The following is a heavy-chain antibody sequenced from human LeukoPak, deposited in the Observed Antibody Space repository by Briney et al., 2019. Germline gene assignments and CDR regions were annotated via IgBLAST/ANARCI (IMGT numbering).Heavy chain of an antibody. Sequence: SETLSLTCAVYGGSFSGYYWSWIRQPPGKGLEWIGEINHSGSTNYNPSLKSRVTISVDTSKNQFSLKLSSVTAADTAVYYCARAYYGSGSYYPLDYWGQGTLVTVSS. CDR2: INHSGST. J-gene: IGHJ4*02. V-gene: IGHV4-34*01. D-gene: IGHD3-10*01. CDR1: GGSFSGYY. CDR3: ARAYYGSGSYYPLDY.